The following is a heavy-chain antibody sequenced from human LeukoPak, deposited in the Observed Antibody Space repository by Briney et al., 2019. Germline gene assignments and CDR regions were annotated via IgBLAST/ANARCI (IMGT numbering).Heavy chain of an antibody. J-gene: IGHJ4*02. CDR2: FYYTGTR. CDR3: ASVLYGANGFDY. CDR1: DASISGYY. Sequence: PSETLSLTCTVSDASISGYYWSWLRQPPGEGLEWIAYFYYTGTRNDNPSLKSRLTVSVDTSKTQFSLTLTSVTAADTAVYYCASVLYGANGFDYWGQGTPVTVSS. V-gene: IGHV4-59*01. D-gene: IGHD4-23*01.